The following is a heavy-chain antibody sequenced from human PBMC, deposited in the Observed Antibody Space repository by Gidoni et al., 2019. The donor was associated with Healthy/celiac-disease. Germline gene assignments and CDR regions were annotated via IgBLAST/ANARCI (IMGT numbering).Heavy chain of an antibody. CDR1: GGSISSGGYY. CDR2: IHYSGST. D-gene: IGHD6-6*01. CDR3: ARDLPVVRDSQEHHYFDY. Sequence: QVQLQESGPGLVKPSQTLSLTCTVSGGSISSGGYYWGWIRQHAGKGLEWIGYIHYSGSTYYNPSLKSRVTISVDTSKNQVSLKLSSVTAADTAVYYCARDLPVVRDSQEHHYFDYWGQGTLVTVSS. V-gene: IGHV4-31*03. J-gene: IGHJ4*02.